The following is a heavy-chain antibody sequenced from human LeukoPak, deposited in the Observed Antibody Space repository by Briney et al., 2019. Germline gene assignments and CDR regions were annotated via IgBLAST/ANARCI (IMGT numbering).Heavy chain of an antibody. CDR2: IYYSGST. J-gene: IGHJ4*02. V-gene: IGHV4-59*08. Sequence: SETLSLTCTVSGGSISSYYWSWIRQPPGKGLEWIGYIYYSGSTKYNPSLESRATMSVDTSKNLFSLKLSSVTAADTAVYFCARTGYDSSGYAPDYWGQGTLVTVSS. CDR3: ARTGYDSSGYAPDY. D-gene: IGHD3-22*01. CDR1: GGSISSYY.